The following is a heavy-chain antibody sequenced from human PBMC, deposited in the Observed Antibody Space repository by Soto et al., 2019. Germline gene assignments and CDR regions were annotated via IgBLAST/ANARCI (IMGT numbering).Heavy chain of an antibody. Sequence: QVHLQESGPGLVKPSGTLSLTCTVSGDSVSSASFYWIWIRQAPGKGLEWIGFIYFSGSTNYNLSLKSRVTMSLDTSKKKFSMNLSSVASEYTAVSYCARVNSCRNWFDPWGQGTLVTVSS. J-gene: IGHJ5*02. CDR3: ARVNSCRNWFDP. CDR1: GDSVSSASFY. D-gene: IGHD4-4*01. CDR2: IYFSGST. V-gene: IGHV4-61*01.